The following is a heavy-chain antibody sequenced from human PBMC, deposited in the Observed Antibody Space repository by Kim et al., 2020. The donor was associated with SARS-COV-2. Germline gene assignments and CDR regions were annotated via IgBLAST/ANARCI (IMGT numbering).Heavy chain of an antibody. Sequence: GGSLRLSCAASGFTFSSFAMSWARQAPGKGLEWVSTISYSGGNTHYADSVKGRFTISRDNSMNRLYLQMNSLRAEDTAVYYCDASDYWGQGTLVTVSS. V-gene: IGHV3-23*01. J-gene: IGHJ4*02. CDR1: GFTFSSFA. CDR2: ISYSGGNT. CDR3: DASDY.